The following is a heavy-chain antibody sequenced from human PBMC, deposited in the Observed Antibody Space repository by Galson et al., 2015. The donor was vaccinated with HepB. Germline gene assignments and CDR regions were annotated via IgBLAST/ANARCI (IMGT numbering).Heavy chain of an antibody. Sequence: LRLSCAASGFTFSSYAMHWVRQAPGKGLEGVAVISYDGSNKYYADSVKGRFTISRDNSKNTLYLQMNSLRAEDTAVYYWARDGTRYGDYLDYWGQGTLVTVSS. CDR2: ISYDGSNK. D-gene: IGHD4-17*01. CDR3: ARDGTRYGDYLDY. J-gene: IGHJ4*02. V-gene: IGHV3-30-3*01. CDR1: GFTFSSYA.